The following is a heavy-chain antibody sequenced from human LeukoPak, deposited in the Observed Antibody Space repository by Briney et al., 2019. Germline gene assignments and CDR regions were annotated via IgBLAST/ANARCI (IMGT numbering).Heavy chain of an antibody. D-gene: IGHD3-22*01. J-gene: IGHJ4*02. CDR2: ISWNSGSI. Sequence: GGSLRLSCAASGFTFDDYAMHWVRQAPGKGLEWVSGISWNSGSIGYADSVKGRFTISRDNAKNSLYLQMNSLRAEDTALYYCAKGLHYYDSSGPSDYWGQETLVTVSS. V-gene: IGHV3-9*01. CDR3: AKGLHYYDSSGPSDY. CDR1: GFTFDDYA.